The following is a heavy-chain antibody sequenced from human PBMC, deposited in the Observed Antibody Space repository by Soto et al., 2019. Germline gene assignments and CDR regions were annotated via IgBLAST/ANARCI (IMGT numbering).Heavy chain of an antibody. V-gene: IGHV4-34*01. D-gene: IGHD3-10*01. CDR1: GGSFSGYY. CDR2: INHSGST. J-gene: IGHJ4*02. CDR3: ARGYGKIFDY. Sequence: LSLTCAVYGGSFSGYYWTWIRQPPGKGLEWIGEINHSGSTNYNPSLKSRVTISVDTSKNQFSLKLSSVTAADTAVYYCARGYGKIFDYWGQGALVTVSS.